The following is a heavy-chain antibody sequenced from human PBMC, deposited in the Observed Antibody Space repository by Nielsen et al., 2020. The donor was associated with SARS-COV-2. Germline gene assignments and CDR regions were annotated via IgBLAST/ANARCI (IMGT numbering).Heavy chain of an antibody. CDR2: IYPGDSDT. CDR3: ATSEEYSSPFFRY. V-gene: IGHV5-51*01. Sequence: GESLKISCKGSGYSFTSYWIGWVRQMPGKGLEWIGIIYPGDSDTRYSPSFQGQVTISADKSISTAYLQWSSLKASDTAMYYCATSEEYSSPFFRYWGQGTLVTVSS. J-gene: IGHJ4*02. D-gene: IGHD6-6*01. CDR1: GYSFTSYW.